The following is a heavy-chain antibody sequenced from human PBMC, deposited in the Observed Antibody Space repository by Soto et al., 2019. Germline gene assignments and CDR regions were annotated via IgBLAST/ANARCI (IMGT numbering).Heavy chain of an antibody. V-gene: IGHV1-8*01. J-gene: IGHJ6*02. Sequence: QVQLVQSGAEVKKPGASVKVSCKASGYAFTTYDINWVRQATGQGPEWMGWMNPNSGHTVYAQKFQGRVTVTRDTPINTAYMELSSLRSEDTAVYYCARGSVWFGGYGIDVWGQGTTVTVSS. CDR3: ARGSVWFGGYGIDV. CDR2: MNPNSGHT. CDR1: GYAFTTYD. D-gene: IGHD3-10*01.